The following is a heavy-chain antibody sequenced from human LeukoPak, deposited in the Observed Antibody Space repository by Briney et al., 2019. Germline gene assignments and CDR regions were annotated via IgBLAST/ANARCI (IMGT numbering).Heavy chain of an antibody. V-gene: IGHV1-69*04. D-gene: IGHD6-19*01. J-gene: IGHJ3*02. CDR1: GGTFSSYA. CDR2: IIPILGIA. Sequence: SVKVSCKAYGGTFSSYAISWVRQAPGQGLEWMGRIIPILGIANYAQKFQGRVTMTTDTSTSTAYMELRSLRSDDTAVYFCARDLEQWLIGPFNIWGQGTMLTVSS. CDR3: ARDLEQWLIGPFNI.